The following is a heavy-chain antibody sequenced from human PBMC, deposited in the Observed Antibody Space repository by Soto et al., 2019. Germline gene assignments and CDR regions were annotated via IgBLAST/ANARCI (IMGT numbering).Heavy chain of an antibody. D-gene: IGHD3-10*01. CDR2: IDPSDSYT. J-gene: IGHJ6*02. CDR1: GYSFTSYW. V-gene: IGHV5-10-1*01. CDR3: ATRMGKRTVLLWFGELDYYYYGMDV. Sequence: PGESLKISCKGSGYSFTSYWISWVRQMPGKGLEWMGRIDPSDSYTNYSPSFQGHVTISADKSISTAYLQMNSLRAEDTAVYYCATRMGKRTVLLWFGELDYYYYGMDVWGQGTTVTV.